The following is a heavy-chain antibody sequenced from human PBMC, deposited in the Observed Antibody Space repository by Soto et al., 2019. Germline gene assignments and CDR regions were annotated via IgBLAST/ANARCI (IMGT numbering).Heavy chain of an antibody. CDR2: INSDGSRT. Sequence: EVQLVESGGGLTQPGGSLRLSCAASGFTFSNYWMHWVRQAPGKGLVWVSRINSDGSRTSYKDSVKGRFTLSRDNAKNTLYLQLDRLRAEDTAVYYCATMVGTYVDPNTWFDPWGQGTLVTVSS. D-gene: IGHD3-10*01. CDR1: GFTFSNYW. CDR3: ATMVGTYVDPNTWFDP. J-gene: IGHJ5*02. V-gene: IGHV3-74*01.